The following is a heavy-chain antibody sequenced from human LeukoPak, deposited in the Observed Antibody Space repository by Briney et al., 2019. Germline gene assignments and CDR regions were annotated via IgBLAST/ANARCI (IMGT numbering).Heavy chain of an antibody. J-gene: IGHJ6*04. D-gene: IGHD3-10*02. V-gene: IGHV3-21*01. CDR3: AELGITMIGGV. CDR1: GFTFSSYS. CDR2: ISSSSSYI. Sequence: GGSLRLSCVASGFTFSSYSMNWVRQAPGKGLEWVPSISSSSSYIYYADSVKGRFTISRDNAKNSLYLQMNSLRAEDTAVYYCAELGITMIGGVWGKGTTVTISP.